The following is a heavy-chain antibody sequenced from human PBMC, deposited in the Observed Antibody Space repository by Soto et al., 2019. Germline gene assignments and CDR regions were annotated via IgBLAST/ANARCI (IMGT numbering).Heavy chain of an antibody. CDR3: ARGLRYFDWLTNSMNYFDY. CDR1: GGSFSGYY. Sequence: SETLSLTCAVYGGSFSGYYWSWIRQPPGKGLEWIGEINHSGSTNYNPSLKSRVTISVDTSKNQFSLKLSSVTAADTAVYYCARGLRYFDWLTNSMNYFDYWGQGTLVTVSS. CDR2: INHSGST. D-gene: IGHD3-9*01. V-gene: IGHV4-34*01. J-gene: IGHJ4*02.